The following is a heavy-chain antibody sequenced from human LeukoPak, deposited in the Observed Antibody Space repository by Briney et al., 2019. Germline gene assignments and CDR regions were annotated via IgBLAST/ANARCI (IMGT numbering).Heavy chain of an antibody. CDR3: ARAVGSGSFQTYYYYMDV. V-gene: IGHV4-59*12. D-gene: IGHD3-10*01. Sequence: SETLSLTCTVSGGSISSYYWSWIRQPPGKGLEWIGYIYYSRSTNYNPSLKSRVTISVDTSKNQFSLKLSSVTAADTAVYYCARAVGSGSFQTYYYYMDVWGKGTTVTISS. CDR2: IYYSRST. J-gene: IGHJ6*03. CDR1: GGSISSYY.